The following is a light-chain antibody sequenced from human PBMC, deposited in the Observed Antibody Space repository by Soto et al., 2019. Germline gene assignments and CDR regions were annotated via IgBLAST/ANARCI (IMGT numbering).Light chain of an antibody. V-gene: IGLV1-44*01. Sequence: VLTHAPSASWTPGQRVTISCSGSSSNIGTNTVNWYQQLPGTAPKLLIYSNNQRPSGVPDRFSGSKSGTSASLAISGLQSEDEADYYCAAWDDSLNEVFGTGTKAPS. CDR2: SNN. CDR1: SSNIGTNT. J-gene: IGLJ1*01. CDR3: AAWDDSLNEV.